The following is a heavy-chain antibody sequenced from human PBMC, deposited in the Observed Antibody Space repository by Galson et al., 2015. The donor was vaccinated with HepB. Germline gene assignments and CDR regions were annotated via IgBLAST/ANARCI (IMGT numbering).Heavy chain of an antibody. CDR2: ISSSSNTI. Sequence: SLRLSCAASGFTFSSYSMNWVRQAPGKGLEWVSYISSSSNTIYYADSVKGRFTISRDNAKNSLYLEMNSLRDEDTAVYYCARDGRDVLRFLEWQPGRSNNYYYGLDVWGQGTTVTVSS. D-gene: IGHD3-3*01. CDR3: ARDGRDVLRFLEWQPGRSNNYYYGLDV. J-gene: IGHJ6*02. V-gene: IGHV3-48*02. CDR1: GFTFSSYS.